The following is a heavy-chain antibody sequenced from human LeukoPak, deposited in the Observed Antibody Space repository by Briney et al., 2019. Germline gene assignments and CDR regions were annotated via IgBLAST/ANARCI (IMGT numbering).Heavy chain of an antibody. CDR1: GGSISSGGYY. CDR2: IYYSGST. CDR3: AREKAYYYDSSANRAFDI. V-gene: IGHV4-31*03. D-gene: IGHD3-22*01. J-gene: IGHJ3*02. Sequence: SETLSLTCTVSGGSISSGGYYWSWIRQHPGKGLEWIGYIYYSGSTYYNPSLKSRVTISVDTSKNQFSLKLSSVTAADTAVYYCAREKAYYYDSSANRAFDIWGQGTMVTVSS.